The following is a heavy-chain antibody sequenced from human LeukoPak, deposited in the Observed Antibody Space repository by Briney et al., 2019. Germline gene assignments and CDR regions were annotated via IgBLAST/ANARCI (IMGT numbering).Heavy chain of an antibody. CDR2: IYYSGST. D-gene: IGHD3-22*01. CDR3: ATYYDSGGYPDY. Sequence: SETLSLTCTVSGGSISSYYWSWIRQPPGKGLEWIGYIYYSGSTNYNPSLKSRVTISVDTSKNQFSLRLRSVTAADTAVYYCATYYDSGGYPDYWGQGTLVTVSS. CDR1: GGSISSYY. J-gene: IGHJ4*02. V-gene: IGHV4-59*01.